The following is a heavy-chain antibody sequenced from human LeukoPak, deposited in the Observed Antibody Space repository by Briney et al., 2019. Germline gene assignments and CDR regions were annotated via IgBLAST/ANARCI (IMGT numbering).Heavy chain of an antibody. CDR3: ARPTTYYYYAMDV. V-gene: IGHV4-34*01. CDR2: INHSGST. J-gene: IGHJ6*02. CDR1: GGSFSGYY. D-gene: IGHD4-17*01. Sequence: PSETLSLTCAVYGGSFSGYYWSWIRQPPGKGLEWIGEINHSGSTNYNPSLKSRVTISVDTSKNQFSLKLSSVTVADTAVYYCARPTTYYYYAMDVWGQGTTVTVSS.